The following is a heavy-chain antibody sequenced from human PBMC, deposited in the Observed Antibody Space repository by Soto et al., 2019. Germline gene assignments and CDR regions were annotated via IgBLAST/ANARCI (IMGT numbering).Heavy chain of an antibody. V-gene: IGHV3-74*01. CDR1: GFTFSSYW. CDR2: INSEGSRT. J-gene: IGHJ4*02. D-gene: IGHD3-10*01. Sequence: PGGSLRLSCAASGFTFSSYWMHWVRQAPGKGLVWVSHINSEGSRTTYADSVKGRFTISRDNAKNTLYLQMNSLRAEDTAVYYCARVPPISSWFGASDYWGQGTLVTVSS. CDR3: ARVPPISSWFGASDY.